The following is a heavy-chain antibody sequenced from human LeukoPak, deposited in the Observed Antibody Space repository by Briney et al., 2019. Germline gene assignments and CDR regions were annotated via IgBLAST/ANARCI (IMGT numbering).Heavy chain of an antibody. CDR3: AKDISYYYGSGSYYFDY. D-gene: IGHD3-10*01. J-gene: IGHJ4*02. Sequence: GGSLRLSCAASGFTFSNYWMHWVRQVPGKGLVWVSRINDDGSATFYADSVKGRFTISRDNAKNSLYLQMNSLRAEDTALYYCAKDISYYYGSGSYYFDYWGQGTLVTVSS. CDR1: GFTFSNYW. V-gene: IGHV3-74*01. CDR2: INDDGSAT.